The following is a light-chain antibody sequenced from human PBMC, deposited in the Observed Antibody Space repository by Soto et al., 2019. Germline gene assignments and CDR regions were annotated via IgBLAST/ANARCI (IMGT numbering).Light chain of an antibody. J-gene: IGKJ3*01. CDR1: HAITSY. V-gene: IGKV1-33*01. CDR3: QQRDYLPI. CDR2: DAS. Sequence: DIQMTQSASSLSASVGDRVTITCQASHAITSYLNWYQHKPGKAPKLLIYDASILEAGVPSRFSGSGSGTDFTFTSISLQPEDVATYYCQQRDYLPIFGPGTTVDFK.